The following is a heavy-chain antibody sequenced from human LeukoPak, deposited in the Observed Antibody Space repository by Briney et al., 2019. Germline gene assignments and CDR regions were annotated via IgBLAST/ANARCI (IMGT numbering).Heavy chain of an antibody. Sequence: ASVKIFCKAFGYRFTSYYVNWVRQAPGQGLEWMGIINPNGGGTTYTGKFQGRVTMTRDTSTSTVYMELSSLRPDDTAVYYCARDPISSNWPRGHFFDPWGQGTLVTVSS. CDR1: GYRFTSYY. D-gene: IGHD6-13*01. V-gene: IGHV1-46*01. CDR3: ARDPISSNWPRGHFFDP. CDR2: INPNGGGT. J-gene: IGHJ5*02.